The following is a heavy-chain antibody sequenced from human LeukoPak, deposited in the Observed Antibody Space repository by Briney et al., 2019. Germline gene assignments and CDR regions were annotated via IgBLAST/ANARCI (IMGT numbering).Heavy chain of an antibody. D-gene: IGHD4-23*01. V-gene: IGHV3-33*01. J-gene: IGHJ4*02. Sequence: GGSLRLSCAASGFNFTGYGIHWVRQVPGKGLDWVAVIWYDGKNKHYADSVKGRFTISRDTSKNTVYLQMNSLRAEDTAVYYCARVSESGNSDYGGQGTLVTVSS. CDR2: IWYDGKNK. CDR3: ARVSESGNSDY. CDR1: GFNFTGYG.